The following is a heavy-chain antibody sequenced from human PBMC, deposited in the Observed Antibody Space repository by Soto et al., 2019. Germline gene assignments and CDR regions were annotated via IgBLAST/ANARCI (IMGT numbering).Heavy chain of an antibody. CDR1: GYTFTSYA. D-gene: IGHD2-2*01. V-gene: IGHV1-3*01. CDR3: ARSDCSSTSCFRGNWFDP. Sequence: QVQLVQSGAEVKKPGASVKVSCKASGYTFTSYAMHWVRQAPGQRLEWMGWINAGNGNTKYSQKFQGRVTITRDTSASTAYMELSSLRCEDTAVYYCARSDCSSTSCFRGNWFDPWGQGTLVTVSS. J-gene: IGHJ5*02. CDR2: INAGNGNT.